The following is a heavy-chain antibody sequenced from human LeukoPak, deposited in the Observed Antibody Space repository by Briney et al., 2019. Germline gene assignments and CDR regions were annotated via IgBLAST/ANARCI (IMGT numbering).Heavy chain of an antibody. D-gene: IGHD3-22*01. CDR3: AARDSSGPYNAFDI. V-gene: IGHV4-34*01. J-gene: IGHJ3*02. CDR1: GGSFSGYY. CDR2: INHSGST. Sequence: SETLSLTCAVYGGSFSGYYWSRIRQPPGKGLEWIGEINHSGSTNYNPSLKSRVTISVDTSKNQFSLKLSSVTAADTAVYYCAARDSSGPYNAFDIWGQGTMVTVSS.